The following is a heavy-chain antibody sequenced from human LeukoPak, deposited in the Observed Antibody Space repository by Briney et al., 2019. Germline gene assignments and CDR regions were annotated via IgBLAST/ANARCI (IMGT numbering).Heavy chain of an antibody. J-gene: IGHJ4*02. D-gene: IGHD3-10*01. V-gene: IGHV1-18*01. Sequence: ASVKVSCKASGYTFTSYGIRWVRQAPGQGLEWIGWISAYNGNTNYAQKLQRRVTMTTDTSTSTAYMELRSLRSDDTAVYYCARDLDWGVIGYWGQGTLVTVSS. CDR3: ARDLDWGVIGY. CDR2: ISAYNGNT. CDR1: GYTFTSYG.